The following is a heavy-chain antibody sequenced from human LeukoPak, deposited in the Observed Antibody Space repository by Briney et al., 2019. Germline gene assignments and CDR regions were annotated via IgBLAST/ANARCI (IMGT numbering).Heavy chain of an antibody. CDR1: GFSFNNYG. V-gene: IGHV3-30*18. CDR2: ISYDGSEK. J-gene: IGHJ3*01. Sequence: RAGGSLRLSCAASGFSFNNYGMHWVRQAPGKGLEWVTVISYDGSEKYYGDSVKDRFTISRDNSKNTVYLQMNRVRPEDTAIYYCVKGGQLVLAATRGMMLLDVWGQGIMVTVSS. CDR3: VKGGQLVLAATRGMMLLDV. D-gene: IGHD2-15*01.